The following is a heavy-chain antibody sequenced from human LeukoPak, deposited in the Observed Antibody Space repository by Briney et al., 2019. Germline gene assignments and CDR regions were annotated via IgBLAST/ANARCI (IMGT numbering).Heavy chain of an antibody. CDR2: IYHSGST. Sequence: SQTLSLTCAVSGGSISSGGYSWSRIRQPPGKGLEWIGYIYHSGSTYYNPSLKSRVTISVDRSKNQFSLKLSSVTAADTAVYYCARGGPLWFGELSYFDYWGQGTLVTVSS. CDR1: GGSISSGGYS. D-gene: IGHD3-10*01. V-gene: IGHV4-30-2*01. CDR3: ARGGPLWFGELSYFDY. J-gene: IGHJ4*02.